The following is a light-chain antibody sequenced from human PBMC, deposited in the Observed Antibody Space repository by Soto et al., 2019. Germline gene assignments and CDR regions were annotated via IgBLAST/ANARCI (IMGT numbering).Light chain of an antibody. CDR3: SSYTSSGTRV. CDR1: SSDVGGYHY. CDR2: DVS. Sequence: QSALTQPASVSGSPGQSITISCTGTSSDVGGYHYVSWYQHHPGKAPKFIIYDVSDRPSGVSNRFSGSKSGNTASLTISGIQADVVADYYCSSYTSSGTRVFGTGTKLTVL. J-gene: IGLJ1*01. V-gene: IGLV2-14*03.